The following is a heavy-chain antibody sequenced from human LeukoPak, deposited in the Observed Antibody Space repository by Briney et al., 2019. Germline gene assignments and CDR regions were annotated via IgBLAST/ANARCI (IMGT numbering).Heavy chain of an antibody. V-gene: IGHV5-51*01. CDR1: GYSFTSYW. CDR2: IYPGDSDT. CDR3: ASYYYDSSGYFGWFDP. D-gene: IGHD3-22*01. Sequence: GESLKISCKGSGYSFTSYWIGWVRQMPGKGLEWMGIIYPGDSDTRYSPSFQGQVTISADKSISTAYLQWSSLKASDTAMYYCASYYYDSSGYFGWFDPWGQGTLVTVSS. J-gene: IGHJ5*02.